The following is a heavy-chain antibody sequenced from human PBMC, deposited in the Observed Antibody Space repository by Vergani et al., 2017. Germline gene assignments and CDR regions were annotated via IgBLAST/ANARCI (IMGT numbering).Heavy chain of an antibody. CDR2: INPNSGGT. CDR3: ARGRRMTRYYYDSSGYSDY. V-gene: IGHV1-2*02. Sequence: QVQLVQSGAEVKKPGASVTVSCKASGYTFTGYYMHWVRQAPGQGLEWMGWINPNSGGTNYAQKFQGRVTMTRDTSISTAYMELSRLRSDDTAVYYCARGRRMTRYYYDSSGYSDYWGQGTLVTVSS. J-gene: IGHJ4*02. D-gene: IGHD3-22*01. CDR1: GYTFTGYY.